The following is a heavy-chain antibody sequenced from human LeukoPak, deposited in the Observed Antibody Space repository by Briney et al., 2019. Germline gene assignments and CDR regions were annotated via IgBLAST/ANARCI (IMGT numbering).Heavy chain of an antibody. V-gene: IGHV4-39*01. CDR1: GGSISSSSYY. Sequence: KASETLSLTCTVSGGSISSSSYYWGWIRQPPGKGLEWIGSFYYSGSTYYNPSLTSRVTVSVGTSKNQFSLKLTSVTAADTAVYFCARHGGWYEDHWYFDLWGRGTLVTVSS. CDR2: FYYSGST. CDR3: ARHGGWYEDHWYFDL. J-gene: IGHJ2*01. D-gene: IGHD6-19*01.